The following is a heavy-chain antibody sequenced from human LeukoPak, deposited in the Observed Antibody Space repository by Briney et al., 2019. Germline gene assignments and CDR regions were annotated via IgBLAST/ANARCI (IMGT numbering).Heavy chain of an antibody. V-gene: IGHV1-18*01. CDR2: ISAYNGNT. CDR3: ARGRGYCSSTSCQLTDY. J-gene: IGHJ4*02. D-gene: IGHD2-2*01. Sequence: ASGKVSCKASGYTFTSYGISWVRQAPGQGLDWMGWISAYNGNTNYAQKLQGRVTMTTDTSTSTAYMELRSLRSDDTAVYYCARGRGYCSSTSCQLTDYWGQGTLVTVSS. CDR1: GYTFTSYG.